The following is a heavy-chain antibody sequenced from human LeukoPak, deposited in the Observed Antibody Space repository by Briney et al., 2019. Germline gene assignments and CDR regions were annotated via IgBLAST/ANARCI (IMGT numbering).Heavy chain of an antibody. CDR3: ARDREMAALEAFDI. V-gene: IGHV1-18*01. CDR1: GYTFTSYG. D-gene: IGHD5-24*01. J-gene: IGHJ3*02. Sequence: ASVKVSCKASGYTFTSYGISWVRQAPGQGLEWMGWISAYNGNTNYAQKLQGRVTITRDTSASTAYMELSSLRSEDTAVYYCARDREMAALEAFDIWGQGTMVTVSS. CDR2: ISAYNGNT.